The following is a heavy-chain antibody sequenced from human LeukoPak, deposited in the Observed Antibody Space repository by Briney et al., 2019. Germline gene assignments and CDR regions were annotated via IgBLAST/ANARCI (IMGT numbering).Heavy chain of an antibody. Sequence: ASVKVSCKASGYTFTNYALHWVRQAPGQRLEWLGWTNGATGNTRFSQDFQDRLTITIDTSASTAYMELSSLRDEDTAVYYCARSPGGNARSFLDYWGQGTLVTVSS. CDR1: GYTFTNYA. V-gene: IGHV1-3*02. CDR2: TNGATGNT. J-gene: IGHJ4*02. D-gene: IGHD1-14*01. CDR3: ARSPGGNARSFLDY.